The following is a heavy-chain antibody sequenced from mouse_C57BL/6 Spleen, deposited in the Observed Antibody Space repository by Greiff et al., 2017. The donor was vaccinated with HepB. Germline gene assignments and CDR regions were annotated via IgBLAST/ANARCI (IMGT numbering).Heavy chain of an antibody. J-gene: IGHJ2*01. CDR1: GFTFSDYG. CDR3: ARNFYYGSRHFDY. Sequence: EVKLEESGGGLVKPGGSLKLSCAASGFTFSDYGMHWVRQAPEKGLEWVAYISSGSSTIYYADTVKGRFTISRDNAKNTLFLQMTSLRSEDTAMYYCARNFYYGSRHFDYWGQGTTLTVSS. CDR2: ISSGSSTI. V-gene: IGHV5-17*01. D-gene: IGHD1-1*01.